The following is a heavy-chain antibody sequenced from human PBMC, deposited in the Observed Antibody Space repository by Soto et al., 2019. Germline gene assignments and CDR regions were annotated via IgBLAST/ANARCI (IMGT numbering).Heavy chain of an antibody. CDR3: AKEGLALGPTISYRYRYDF. CDR1: GFIFGYYG. Sequence: QVQLVESGGGVVQPGRSLRLSCTASGFIFGYYGMHWVRQAPGKGLEWVAVISNEGKTEYYADYVKGRCTISRDNSKNYMYLQMNSLRAEDTAVYYCAKEGLALGPTISYRYRYDFWGQGTLVTVSS. J-gene: IGHJ4*02. D-gene: IGHD1-26*01. V-gene: IGHV3-30*18. CDR2: ISNEGKTE.